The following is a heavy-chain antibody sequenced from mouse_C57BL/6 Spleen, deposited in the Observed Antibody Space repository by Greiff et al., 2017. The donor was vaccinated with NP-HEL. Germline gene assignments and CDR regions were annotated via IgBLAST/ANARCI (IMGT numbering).Heavy chain of an antibody. CDR3: AREGGIYAMDY. CDR2: IYPGSGNT. Sequence: VQLQQSGPELVKPGASVKISCKASGYSFTSYYIHWVKQRPGQGLEWIGWIYPGSGNTKYNEKFKGKATLTADTSSSTAYMQLSSLTSEDSAVYYCAREGGIYAMDYWGQGTSVTVSS. V-gene: IGHV1-66*01. CDR1: GYSFTSYY. J-gene: IGHJ4*01. D-gene: IGHD1-1*02.